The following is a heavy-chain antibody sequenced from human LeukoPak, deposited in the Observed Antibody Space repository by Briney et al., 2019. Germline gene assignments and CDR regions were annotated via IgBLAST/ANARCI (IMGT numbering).Heavy chain of an antibody. Sequence: GGSLRLSCAASGFTFSSYGMHWVRQAPVKGLEWVAVIWYDGSNKYYADSVKGRFTISRDNSKNTLYLQMNSLRAEDTAVYYCARDYCSSTSCRYHWFDPWGQGTLVTVSS. CDR1: GFTFSSYG. D-gene: IGHD2-2*01. CDR2: IWYDGSNK. J-gene: IGHJ5*02. CDR3: ARDYCSSTSCRYHWFDP. V-gene: IGHV3-33*01.